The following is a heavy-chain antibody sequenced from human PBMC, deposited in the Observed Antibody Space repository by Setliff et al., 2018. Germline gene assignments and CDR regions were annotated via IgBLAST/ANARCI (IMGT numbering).Heavy chain of an antibody. Sequence: ASVKVSCKASGYTFTTHGISWVRQAPGQGLEWMGWISTDDGDTNFAQKFQGRVTLTTDTSTGTAYMELRSLTFDDTAVYYCARDWFWSGGDCSDVFDFWGQGTMVTVSS. J-gene: IGHJ3*01. CDR1: GYTFTTHG. D-gene: IGHD2-21*02. V-gene: IGHV1-18*01. CDR2: ISTDDGDT. CDR3: ARDWFWSGGDCSDVFDF.